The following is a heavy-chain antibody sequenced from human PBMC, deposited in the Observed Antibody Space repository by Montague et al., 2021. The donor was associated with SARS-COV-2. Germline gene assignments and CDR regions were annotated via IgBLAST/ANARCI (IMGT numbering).Heavy chain of an antibody. Sequence: SLRLSCAASGFRLNQHWMLWVRQVPGRGLVWVACIDLAGGVKRSESSVKGRFTVSSDDAENTLLLQMNSLRAEDTAVYYCTSLTLVGPDFWGQGTLVTVSS. D-gene: IGHD2-2*01. CDR3: TSLTLVGPDF. J-gene: IGHJ4*02. V-gene: IGHV3-74*01. CDR1: GFRLNQHW. CDR2: IDLAGGVK.